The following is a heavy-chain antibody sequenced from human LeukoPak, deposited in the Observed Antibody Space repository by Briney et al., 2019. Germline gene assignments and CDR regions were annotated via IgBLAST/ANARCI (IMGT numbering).Heavy chain of an antibody. J-gene: IGHJ5*02. CDR2: IYSGGST. CDR1: GFTVSSNS. V-gene: IGHV3-53*01. CDR3: ARDNWFDP. Sequence: SLXXSXTVSGFTVSSNSWSWVRQAPGKGLEWVSVIYSGGSTFYADSVKGRFTISRDHSKNTLYLQMNSLRAEDTAVYYCARDNWFDPWGQGTLVTVSS.